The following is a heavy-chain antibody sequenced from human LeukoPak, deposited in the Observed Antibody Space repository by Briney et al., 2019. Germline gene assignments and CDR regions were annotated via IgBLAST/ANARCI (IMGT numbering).Heavy chain of an antibody. V-gene: IGHV4-59*01. CDR2: IYYSGST. D-gene: IGHD3-22*01. J-gene: IGHJ4*02. CDR1: GFSFSGIS. Sequence: GSLRLSCAASGFSFSGISMTWVRQPPGKGLEWIGYIYYSGSTNYNPSLKSRVTISVDTSKNQFSLKLSSVTAADTAVYYCARSNADYYDSSGYYRYWGQGTLVTVSS. CDR3: ARSNADYYDSSGYYRY.